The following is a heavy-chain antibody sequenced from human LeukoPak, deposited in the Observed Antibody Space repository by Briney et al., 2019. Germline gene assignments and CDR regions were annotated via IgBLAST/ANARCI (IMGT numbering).Heavy chain of an antibody. J-gene: IGHJ4*02. CDR2: ISATGSST. V-gene: IGHV3-23*01. CDR1: GFTFSTYA. D-gene: IGHD3-16*01. Sequence: PGGSLRLSCAASGFTFSTYAMTWVRQAPGKGLESVSLISATGSSTYYADSVKGRFTISRDNSKNTLFLQMNSLKADDTAVYYCAKGGGGVLASWGQGTLVTVSS. CDR3: AKGGGGVLAS.